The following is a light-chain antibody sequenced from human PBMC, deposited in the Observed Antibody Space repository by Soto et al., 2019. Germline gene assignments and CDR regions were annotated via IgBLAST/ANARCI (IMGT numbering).Light chain of an antibody. CDR3: QQYNNWPSIT. J-gene: IGKJ5*01. Sequence: EIVMTQSPATLSVSPGERATLSCRASRSVGGNLAWYQQRPGQAPRLLIYGASTRATGIAARFSGSGSGTEFTLSISSLQSEDFAVYSCQQYNNWPSITFGQGTRLEIK. CDR1: RSVGGN. CDR2: GAS. V-gene: IGKV3-15*01.